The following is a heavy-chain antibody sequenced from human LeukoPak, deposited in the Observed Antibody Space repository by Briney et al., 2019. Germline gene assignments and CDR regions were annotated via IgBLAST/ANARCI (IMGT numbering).Heavy chain of an antibody. CDR3: ANGGGIVATY. J-gene: IGHJ4*02. Sequence: GGSLRLSCAASGFTFSSYGMHWVRQAPGKGLEWAAFIRYDGSNKYYADSVKGRFTISRDNSKNTLYLQMNSLRAEDTAVYYCANGGGIVATYWGQGTLVTVSS. D-gene: IGHD5-12*01. CDR2: IRYDGSNK. CDR1: GFTFSSYG. V-gene: IGHV3-30*02.